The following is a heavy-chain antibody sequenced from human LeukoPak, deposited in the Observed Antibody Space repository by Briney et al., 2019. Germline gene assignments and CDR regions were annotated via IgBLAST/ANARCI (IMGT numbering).Heavy chain of an antibody. Sequence: SETLTLTCAVYGGSFSGYYWSWIRQPPGKGLEWIGEINHSGSTNYNPSLKSRVTISVDTSKNQFSLKLSSVTAADTAVYYCARGKRLEPFDYWGQGTLVTVSS. CDR3: ARGKRLEPFDY. J-gene: IGHJ4*02. D-gene: IGHD1-1*01. V-gene: IGHV4-34*01. CDR2: INHSGST. CDR1: GGSFSGYY.